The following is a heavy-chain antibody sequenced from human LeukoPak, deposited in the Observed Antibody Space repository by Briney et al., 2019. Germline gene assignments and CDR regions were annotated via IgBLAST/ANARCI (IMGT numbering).Heavy chain of an antibody. J-gene: IGHJ4*02. CDR3: ARIFTPLIAARRGYYIDY. V-gene: IGHV4-34*01. CDR1: GGSFSGYY. D-gene: IGHD6-6*01. CDR2: INHSGST. Sequence: SETLSLTCAVYGGSFSGYYWSWIRQPPGKGLEWIGEINHSGSTNYNPSLKSRVTISVDTSKNQFSLKLSSVTAADTAVYYCARIFTPLIAARRGYYIDYWGQGTLVTVSS.